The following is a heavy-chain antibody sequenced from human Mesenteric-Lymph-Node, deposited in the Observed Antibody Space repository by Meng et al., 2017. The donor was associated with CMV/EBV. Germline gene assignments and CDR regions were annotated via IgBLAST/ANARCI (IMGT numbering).Heavy chain of an antibody. V-gene: IGHV4-39*07. CDR2: IYYSGRT. CDR3: ARDLHYEFWSGYYPWLSYLDT. CDR1: GGSISSSSYY. D-gene: IGHD3-3*01. Sequence: SETLSLTCTVSGGSISSSSYYWGWIRQPPGKGLEWIGSIYYSGRTYYNPSLKSRVTISLDTSKNQFSLTLNSVTAADTAVYYCARDLHYEFWSGYYPWLSYLDTWGQGTLVTVSS. J-gene: IGHJ4*02.